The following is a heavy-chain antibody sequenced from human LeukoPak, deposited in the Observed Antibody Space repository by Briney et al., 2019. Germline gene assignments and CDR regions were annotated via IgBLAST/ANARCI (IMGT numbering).Heavy chain of an antibody. CDR3: AKDLEEYYYDSSGYYYGDY. CDR1: GFTFSSYW. CDR2: IKQDGSEK. Sequence: GGSLRLSCAASGFTFSSYWMSWVRQAPGKGLEWVANIKQDGSEKYYVDSVKGRFTISRDNSKNTLYLQMNSLRAEDTAVYYCAKDLEEYYYDSSGYYYGDYWGQGTLVTVSS. J-gene: IGHJ4*02. D-gene: IGHD3-22*01. V-gene: IGHV3-7*04.